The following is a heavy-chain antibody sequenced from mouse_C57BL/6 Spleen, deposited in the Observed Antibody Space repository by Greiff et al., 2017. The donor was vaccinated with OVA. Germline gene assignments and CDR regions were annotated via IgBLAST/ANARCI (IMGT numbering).Heavy chain of an antibody. Sequence: EVQLVESGGGLVKPGGSLKLSCAASGFTFSDYGMHWVRQAPEKGLEWVAYISSGSSTIYYADTVKGRFTISRDNAKITLFLQMTSLRSEDTAMYYCARAGYYEIDYWGQGTTLTVSS. J-gene: IGHJ2*01. V-gene: IGHV5-17*01. D-gene: IGHD2-3*01. CDR3: ARAGYYEIDY. CDR2: ISSGSSTI. CDR1: GFTFSDYG.